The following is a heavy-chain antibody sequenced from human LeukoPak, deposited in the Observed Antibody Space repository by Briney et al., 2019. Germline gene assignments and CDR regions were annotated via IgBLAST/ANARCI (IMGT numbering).Heavy chain of an antibody. CDR1: GFTFNTYD. Sequence: GGSLRLSCAASGFTFNTYDMNWVRQAPGRGLEWVSYISSNSGITNYADSVKGRFTISRDNAKKSLYLQMNSLRAEDTAVYYCARNSLTRFGGYDFWSGDFDYWGQGTLVTVSS. D-gene: IGHD3-3*01. CDR2: ISSNSGIT. V-gene: IGHV3-48*01. J-gene: IGHJ4*02. CDR3: ARNSLTRFGGYDFWSGDFDY.